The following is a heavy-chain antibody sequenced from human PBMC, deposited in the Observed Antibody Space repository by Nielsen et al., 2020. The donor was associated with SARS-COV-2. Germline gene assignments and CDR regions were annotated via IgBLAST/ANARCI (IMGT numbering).Heavy chain of an antibody. CDR3: TSRGDYGDYGELGYYYYYGMDV. J-gene: IGHJ6*02. CDR2: IFYSGST. V-gene: IGHV4-39*01. Sequence: WIRQPPGKGLEWIGSIFYSGSTYYNPSLKSRVTISVDTSKNQFSLKLSSVTAADTAVYYRTSRGDYGDYGELGYYYYYGMDVWGQGTTVTVSS. D-gene: IGHD4-17*01.